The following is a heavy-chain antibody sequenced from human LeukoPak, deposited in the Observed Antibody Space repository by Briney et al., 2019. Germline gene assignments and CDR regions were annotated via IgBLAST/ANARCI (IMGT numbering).Heavy chain of an antibody. Sequence: SETLSLTCTVSGGSISSGSYHWSWIRQPAGKGLEWIGRIYTSGSTNYNPSLKSRVTISLDTSKNQFSLKLSSVTATDTAVYYCARGSYYYYYDSSGYEGTGFDYWGQGTLVTVSS. CDR2: IYTSGST. V-gene: IGHV4-61*02. CDR1: GGSISSGSYH. CDR3: ARGSYYYYYDSSGYEGTGFDY. D-gene: IGHD3-22*01. J-gene: IGHJ4*02.